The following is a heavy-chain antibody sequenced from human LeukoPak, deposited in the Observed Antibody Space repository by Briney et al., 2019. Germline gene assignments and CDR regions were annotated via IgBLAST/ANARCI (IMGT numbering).Heavy chain of an antibody. CDR1: GGSFSGYY. CDR3: ARRGYSYGFDY. Sequence: SETLSLTCAVYGGSFSGYYWSWIRQPPGKGLEWIGEINHSGSTNYNPSLKSRVTISVDTSKNQFSLKQSSVTAADTAVYYCARRGYSYGFDYWGQGTLVTVSS. D-gene: IGHD5-18*01. CDR2: INHSGST. V-gene: IGHV4-34*01. J-gene: IGHJ4*02.